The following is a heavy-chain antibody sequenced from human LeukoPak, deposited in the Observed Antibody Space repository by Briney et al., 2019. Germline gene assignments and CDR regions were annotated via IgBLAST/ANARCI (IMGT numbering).Heavy chain of an antibody. D-gene: IGHD2-2*01. CDR2: IYSGGST. Sequence: GGSLRLSCAASGFTVSSNYMSWVRQAPGKGLEWVSVIYSGGSTYYADSVKGRFTISRDNSKNTLYLQMNSLRAEDTAVYYCARADGSTDFDYWGQGTLVTVSS. J-gene: IGHJ4*02. CDR1: GFTVSSNY. CDR3: ARADGSTDFDY. V-gene: IGHV3-66*01.